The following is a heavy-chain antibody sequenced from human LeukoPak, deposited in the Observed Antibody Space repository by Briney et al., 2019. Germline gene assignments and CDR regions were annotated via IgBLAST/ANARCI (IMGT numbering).Heavy chain of an antibody. CDR2: INHSGST. D-gene: IGHD4-11*01. CDR3: ARGRTTETTYYYYYHGMDV. CDR1: GGSISGYY. V-gene: IGHV4-34*01. J-gene: IGHJ6*02. Sequence: SETLSLTCAVYGGSISGYYWSWIRQPPGKGLEWIGEINHSGSTNYNPSLKSRVTISVDTSKNQFSLKLSSVTAADTAVYYCARGRTTETTYYYYYHGMDVWGQGTTVTVSS.